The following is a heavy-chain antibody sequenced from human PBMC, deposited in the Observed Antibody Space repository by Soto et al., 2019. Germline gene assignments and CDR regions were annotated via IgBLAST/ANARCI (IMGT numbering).Heavy chain of an antibody. CDR3: ARAGKYYYGSGSPYYYGMDV. J-gene: IGHJ6*02. CDR1: GYTFTSYG. CDR2: ISGYNGNT. Sequence: QVQLVQSGAEVKKPGASVKVSCKASGYTFTSYGVSWVRQAPGQGLEWMGWISGYNGNTNYAQKLQGRVTMTTDTSKSTAYVELRRLRYDDTAVYYCARAGKYYYGSGSPYYYGMDVWGQGITVNVSS. D-gene: IGHD3-10*01. V-gene: IGHV1-18*04.